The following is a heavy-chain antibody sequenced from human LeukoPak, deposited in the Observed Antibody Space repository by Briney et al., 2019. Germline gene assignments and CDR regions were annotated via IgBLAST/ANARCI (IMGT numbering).Heavy chain of an antibody. J-gene: IGHJ2*01. V-gene: IGHV1-2*02. D-gene: IGHD4-11*01. Sequence: ASVKVSCKASGYTFTGYYMHWVGQAPGQGLEWMGWINPNSGGTNYAQKFQGRVTMTRDTSISTAYMELSRLRSDDTAVYYCARDSDTVTNYWYFDLWGRGTLVTVSS. CDR3: ARDSDTVTNYWYFDL. CDR2: INPNSGGT. CDR1: GYTFTGYY.